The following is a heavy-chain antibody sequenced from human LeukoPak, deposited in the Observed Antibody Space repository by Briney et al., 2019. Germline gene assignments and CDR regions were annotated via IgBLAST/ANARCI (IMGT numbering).Heavy chain of an antibody. CDR2: IYYSGST. Sequence: PSETLSLTCTVSGGSISSYYWSWIRQPPGKGLEWIGYIYYSGSTNYNPSLKSRVTISVDTSKNQFSLKLSSVTAADTAVYYCATTVTTYYDYWGQGTLVTVSS. D-gene: IGHD4-11*01. CDR1: GGSISSYY. J-gene: IGHJ4*02. V-gene: IGHV4-59*08. CDR3: ATTVTTYYDY.